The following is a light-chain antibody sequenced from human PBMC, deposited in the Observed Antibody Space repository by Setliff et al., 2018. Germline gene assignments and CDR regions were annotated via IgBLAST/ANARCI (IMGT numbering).Light chain of an antibody. CDR2: EVS. CDR3: SSFRSIATPEV. CDR1: SSDVGGYNY. V-gene: IGLV2-14*01. Sequence: QSVLTQPASVSGSPGQSITISCTGTSSDVGGYNYVSWYQQHPGKAPKLMIYEVSNLPSGVSNRFSGSKSVNTASLTISGLQAEDEADYYFSSFRSIATPEVFGTGTKVTVL. J-gene: IGLJ1*01.